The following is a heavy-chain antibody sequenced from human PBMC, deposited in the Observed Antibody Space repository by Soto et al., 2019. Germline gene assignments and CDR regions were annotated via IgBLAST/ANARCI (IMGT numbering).Heavy chain of an antibody. J-gene: IGHJ4*02. CDR1: GGTFSSYP. CDR2: TNGNLGTG. D-gene: IGHD2-2*01. CDR3: ARTRQRRPVFYVDY. Sequence: QVQLVQSGAEVKKPGSSVKVSCKASGGTFSSYPISWVRQAPGQGLEWMGGTNGNLGTGNYAQKFQGRVTITADESTTTAYLELSSLRHDDTAIYYCARTRQRRPVFYVDYWGQGTPISVTS. V-gene: IGHV1-69*01.